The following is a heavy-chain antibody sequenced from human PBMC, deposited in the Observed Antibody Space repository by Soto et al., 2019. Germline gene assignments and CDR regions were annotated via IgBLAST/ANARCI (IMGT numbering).Heavy chain of an antibody. Sequence: EVQLVESGGGLVQPGGSLRLSCAASGFTFSSYWMHWVRQAPGKGLVWVSRLKSDGSGTTYADSVKGRLTISRDNAKNTLYLQMNSLRAGDTAVDYCVTGDGGDYDGNGYRGGPWGQGTLVTVSS. D-gene: IGHD4-17*01. CDR3: VTGDGGDYDGNGYRGGP. J-gene: IGHJ5*02. CDR1: GFTFSSYW. CDR2: LKSDGSGT. V-gene: IGHV3-74*01.